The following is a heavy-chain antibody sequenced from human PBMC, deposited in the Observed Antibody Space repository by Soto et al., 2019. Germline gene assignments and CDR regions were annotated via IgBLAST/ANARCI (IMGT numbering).Heavy chain of an antibody. Sequence: EVQLLESGGGLVQPGGSLRLSCAASGFTFSNYAMSWVRQAPGKGLEWVSTISTSGGSTYSADSVKGRFTISRDNSKNTLYLQMNSLRAEVTAVYYCARDGLGAYTYGSYYFDYWGQGTLVTVSS. D-gene: IGHD5-18*01. J-gene: IGHJ4*02. CDR2: ISTSGGST. V-gene: IGHV3-23*01. CDR1: GFTFSNYA. CDR3: ARDGLGAYTYGSYYFDY.